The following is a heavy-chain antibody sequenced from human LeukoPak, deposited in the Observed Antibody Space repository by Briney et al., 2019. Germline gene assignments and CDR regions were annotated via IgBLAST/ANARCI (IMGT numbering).Heavy chain of an antibody. Sequence: ASVKVSCKASGGTFSSYAISWVRQAPGQGLEWMGGIIPYNENTKYLQMLQGRVTLTTDTSTSTAYMELRSLTSDDTAVYYCAREESIGRYQFLHDYWGQGTLVTVSS. J-gene: IGHJ4*02. CDR3: AREESIGRYQFLHDY. CDR2: IIPYNENT. CDR1: GGTFSSYA. V-gene: IGHV1-18*01. D-gene: IGHD1-26*01.